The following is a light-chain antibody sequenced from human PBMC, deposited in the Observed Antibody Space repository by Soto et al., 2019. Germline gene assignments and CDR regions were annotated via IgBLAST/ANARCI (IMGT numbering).Light chain of an antibody. CDR1: QSVSSN. Sequence: EIVMTQSPATLSVSPGERATLSCRASQSVSSNLAWYQQKPGQAPRLLIYGASTRATGIPARFSGSGSGTEFTLTISSLQSEDFAVYYCQHYYSYPYTFGQGTKLEIK. CDR2: GAS. V-gene: IGKV3-15*01. J-gene: IGKJ2*01. CDR3: QHYYSYPYT.